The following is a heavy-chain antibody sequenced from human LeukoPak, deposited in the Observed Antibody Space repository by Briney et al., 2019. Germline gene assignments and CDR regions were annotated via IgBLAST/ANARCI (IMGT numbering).Heavy chain of an antibody. CDR3: ARGIAAAVVLYWFDP. CDR2: INHSGST. D-gene: IGHD6-13*01. J-gene: IGHJ5*02. V-gene: IGHV4-34*01. Sequence: SETLSLTCAVYGGSFSGYYWSWIRQPPGKGLEWIGEINHSGSTNYNPSLKSRVTISVDTSKNQFSLKLSSVTAADTAVYYCARGIAAAVVLYWFDPWGQGTLVTVSS. CDR1: GGSFSGYY.